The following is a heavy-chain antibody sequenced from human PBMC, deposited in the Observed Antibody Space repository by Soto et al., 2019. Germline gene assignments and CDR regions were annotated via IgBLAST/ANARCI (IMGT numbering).Heavy chain of an antibody. CDR3: VRTSLVVAAATREDY. J-gene: IGHJ4*02. V-gene: IGHV3-74*01. D-gene: IGHD2-15*01. CDR2: INSDGSST. Sequence: EVPLVESGGGLVQPGGSLRLSCAASGFTFSSYWMHWVRQAPGKGLVWVSRINSDGSSTSYADSVKGRFTISRDNAKNTLYLQMNGLRAEDTAVYYCVRTSLVVAAATREDYWGQGTLVTVSS. CDR1: GFTFSSYW.